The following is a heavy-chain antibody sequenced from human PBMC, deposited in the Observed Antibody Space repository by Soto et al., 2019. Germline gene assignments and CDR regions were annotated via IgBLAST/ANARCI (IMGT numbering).Heavy chain of an antibody. Sequence: SETLSLTCSVSGGSITSYYWSWIRQSPGPGLEWIGYIYHSGSTNYNPSLKRRVTISIDTSKNKFSLKLSSVTAADKAFYYCGRDACSDGSYFFDYWGQGTLVTVSS. J-gene: IGHJ4*02. V-gene: IGHV4-59*12. D-gene: IGHD2-15*01. CDR3: GRDACSDGSYFFDY. CDR1: GGSITSYY. CDR2: IYHSGST.